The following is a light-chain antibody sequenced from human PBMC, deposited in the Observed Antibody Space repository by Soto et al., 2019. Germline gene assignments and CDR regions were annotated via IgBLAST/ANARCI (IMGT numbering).Light chain of an antibody. J-gene: IGLJ1*01. CDR3: SSYAGSNNFEV. V-gene: IGLV2-8*01. CDR2: EVS. CDR1: NSDVGGYNY. Sequence: QSVLTQPPSASGSPGQSVTISCTGTNSDVGGYNYVSWYQQNPGKAPKLMIYEVSKRPSGVPDRSSGSKSGNTASLTVSGLQAEDEADYYCSSYAGSNNFEVFGTGTKVTVL.